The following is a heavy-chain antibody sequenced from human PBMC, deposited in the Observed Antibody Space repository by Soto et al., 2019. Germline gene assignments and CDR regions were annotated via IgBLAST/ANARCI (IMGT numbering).Heavy chain of an antibody. CDR2: IIPIVGTA. D-gene: IGHD2-15*01. CDR3: ARSCSGGSCYNGYGMDV. Sequence: QVQLVQSGAEVKKPGSSVKVSCKASGGTFSSYAISWVRQAPGQGLEWMGGIIPIVGTANYAQKFQGRATITADESTSTAYMERSSLRSEDTAVYYCARSCSGGSCYNGYGMDVWGQGTTVTVSS. V-gene: IGHV1-69*01. CDR1: GGTFSSYA. J-gene: IGHJ6*02.